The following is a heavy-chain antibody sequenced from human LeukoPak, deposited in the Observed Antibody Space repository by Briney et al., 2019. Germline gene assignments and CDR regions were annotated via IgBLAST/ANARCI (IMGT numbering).Heavy chain of an antibody. J-gene: IGHJ3*02. V-gene: IGHV3-30*18. CDR3: AKARTRYQGAFDI. D-gene: IGHD2-2*01. CDR1: GFTFSSYG. CDR2: ISYDGSNK. Sequence: GRSLRLSCAASGFTFSSYGMHWVRQAPGKGLEWVAVISYDGSNKYYADSVKGRFTISRDNSKNTLYLQMNSLRAEDTAVYYCAKARTRYQGAFDIWGQGTMVTVSS.